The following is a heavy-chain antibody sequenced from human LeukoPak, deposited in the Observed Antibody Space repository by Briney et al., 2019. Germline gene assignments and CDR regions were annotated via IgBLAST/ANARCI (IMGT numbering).Heavy chain of an antibody. CDR2: ISGSGGST. CDR3: AKRFYGSGRAFDY. Sequence: PGGSLRLSCAASGFTFSSYAMSWVRQAPGKGLEWVSAISGSGGSTYYADSVKGRFTISRDNSKNTLCLQMNSLRAEDTAVYYCAKRFYGSGRAFDYWGQGTLVTVSS. V-gene: IGHV3-23*01. D-gene: IGHD3-10*01. J-gene: IGHJ4*02. CDR1: GFTFSSYA.